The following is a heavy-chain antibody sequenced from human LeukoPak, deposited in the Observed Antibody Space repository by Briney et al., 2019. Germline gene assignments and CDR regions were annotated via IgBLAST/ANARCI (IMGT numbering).Heavy chain of an antibody. J-gene: IGHJ4*02. CDR1: GGTFSSYA. Sequence: GASVKVSCKASGGTFSSYAISWVRQAPGQGLEWMGRIIPILGIANYAQKFQGRVTITADKSTSTAYMELSSLRSEDTAVYYCARDVAGSGSEPWGQETLVTVSS. CDR3: ARDVAGSGSEP. V-gene: IGHV1-69*04. CDR2: IIPILGIA. D-gene: IGHD3-10*01.